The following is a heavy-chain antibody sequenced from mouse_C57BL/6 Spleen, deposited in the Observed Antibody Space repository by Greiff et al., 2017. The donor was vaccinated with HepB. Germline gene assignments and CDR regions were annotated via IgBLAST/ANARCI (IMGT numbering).Heavy chain of an antibody. CDR1: GFTFSSYA. Sequence: DVHLVESGEGLVKPGGSLKLSCAASGFTFSSYAMSWVRQTPEKRLEWVAYISSGGDYIYYADTVKGRFTISRDNARNTLYLQMSSLKSEDTAMYYCTRDRNDYDGFAYWGQGTLVTVSA. CDR2: ISSGGDYI. J-gene: IGHJ3*01. CDR3: TRDRNDYDGFAY. D-gene: IGHD2-4*01. V-gene: IGHV5-9-1*02.